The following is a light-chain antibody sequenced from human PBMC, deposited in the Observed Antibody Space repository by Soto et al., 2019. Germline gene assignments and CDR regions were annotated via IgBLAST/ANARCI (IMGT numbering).Light chain of an antibody. V-gene: IGKV3-11*01. J-gene: IGKJ1*01. Sequence: EIVLTXSPATLSXXPGEXXTLSCRASQSVSSYLAWYQQKPGQAPRLLIFDAFNRATGIPARFSGSGSGTDFTLTISSLEPEDFAVYYCQLRSDWPSWTFGQGTKV. CDR1: QSVSSY. CDR2: DAF. CDR3: QLRSDWPSWT.